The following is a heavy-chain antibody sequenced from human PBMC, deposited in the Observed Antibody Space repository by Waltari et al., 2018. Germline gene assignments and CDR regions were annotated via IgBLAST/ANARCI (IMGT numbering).Heavy chain of an antibody. CDR3: ARGSVADP. Sequence: QASLVESGGALVRPGGSMRLSCPASGFAFRDFYMTWIRQAPGKGLEWISYISSSGDTIYYADSVKGRFVVSRDNAENSLFLEMNNLRVNDSAVYYCARGSVADPWGPGTLVSVSS. J-gene: IGHJ5*02. CDR1: GFAFRDFY. D-gene: IGHD6-19*01. CDR2: ISSSGDTI. V-gene: IGHV3-11*04.